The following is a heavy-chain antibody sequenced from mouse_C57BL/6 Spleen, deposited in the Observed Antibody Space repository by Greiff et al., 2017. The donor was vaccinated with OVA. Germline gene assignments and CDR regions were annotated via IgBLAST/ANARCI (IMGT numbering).Heavy chain of an antibody. CDR2: ISDGGSYT. V-gene: IGHV5-4*01. CDR3: AIPIREYFDV. CDR1: GFTFSSYA. Sequence: EAQLVESGGGLVKPGGSLKLSCAASGFTFSSYAMSWVRQTPEKRLEWVATISDGGSYTYYPDNVKGRFTISRDNAKNNLYLQMSHLKSEDTAMYYCAIPIREYFDVWGTGTTVTVSS. J-gene: IGHJ1*03.